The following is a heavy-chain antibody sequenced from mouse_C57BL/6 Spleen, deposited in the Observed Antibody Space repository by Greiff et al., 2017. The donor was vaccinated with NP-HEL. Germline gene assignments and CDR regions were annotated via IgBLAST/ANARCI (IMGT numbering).Heavy chain of an antibody. J-gene: IGHJ1*03. V-gene: IGHV1-54*01. D-gene: IGHD1-1*01. CDR2: INPGSGGT. CDR3: ARSGGVLLWYFDV. Sequence: QVQLKQSGAELVRPGTSVKVSCKASGYAFTNYLIEWVKQRPGQGLEWIGVINPGSGGTNYNEKFKGKATLTADKSSSTAYMQLSSLTSEDSAVYFCARSGGVLLWYFDVWGTGTTVTVSS. CDR1: GYAFTNYL.